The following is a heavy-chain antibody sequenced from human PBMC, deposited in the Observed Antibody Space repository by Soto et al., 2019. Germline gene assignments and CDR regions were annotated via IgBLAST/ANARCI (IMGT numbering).Heavy chain of an antibody. CDR2: IIPIFGTA. Sequence: GASVKVSCKASGGTFSSYAISWVRQAPGQGLEWMGGIIPIFGTANYAQKFQGRVTITADESTSTAYMELSSLRADDTAVYYCARDSLTAPGTFDYWGQGTLVTVSS. J-gene: IGHJ4*02. CDR3: ARDSLTAPGTFDY. CDR1: GGTFSSYA. V-gene: IGHV1-69*13. D-gene: IGHD6-13*01.